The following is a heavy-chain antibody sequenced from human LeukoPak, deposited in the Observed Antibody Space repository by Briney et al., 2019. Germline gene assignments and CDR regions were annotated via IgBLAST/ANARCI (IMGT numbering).Heavy chain of an antibody. CDR2: IGFDGGTT. Sequence: GGSLRLSCAASGFTFTSFSMSWVRQAPGKGLEWVSSIGFDGGTTYYADSVKGRFTISRGSSKNTVYLQMNSLRAEDTALYYCSKDKFERGSGWVSGYWGQGTLVTVSS. V-gene: IGHV3-23*01. CDR3: SKDKFERGSGWVSGY. J-gene: IGHJ4*02. D-gene: IGHD6-19*01. CDR1: GFTFTSFS.